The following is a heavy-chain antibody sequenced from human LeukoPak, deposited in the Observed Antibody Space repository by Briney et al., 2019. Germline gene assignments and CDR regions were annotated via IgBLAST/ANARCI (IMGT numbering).Heavy chain of an antibody. CDR3: ATGTDGYRKDAFDI. CDR1: GYTLTELS. Sequence: ASVKVSCKVSGYTLTELSMHWVRQAPGKGLEWMGGFDPEDGETIYAQKFQGRVTMTEDTSTDTAYMELSSLRSEDTAVYYCATGTDGYRKDAFDIWGQGTMVTVSS. J-gene: IGHJ3*02. CDR2: FDPEDGET. V-gene: IGHV1-24*01. D-gene: IGHD5-24*01.